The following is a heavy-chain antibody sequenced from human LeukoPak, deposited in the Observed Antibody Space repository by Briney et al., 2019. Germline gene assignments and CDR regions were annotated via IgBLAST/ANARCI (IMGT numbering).Heavy chain of an antibody. Sequence: PGGSLIHSCAASGFTFSSYGMSWVRQAPGKGLEWVSAISGSGGSTYYADSVKGRFTISRDNSKNTLYLQMNSLRAEDTAVYYCAKAALEDDAFDIWGRGTMVTVSS. D-gene: IGHD1-1*01. J-gene: IGHJ3*02. CDR3: AKAALEDDAFDI. V-gene: IGHV3-23*01. CDR2: ISGSGGST. CDR1: GFTFSSYG.